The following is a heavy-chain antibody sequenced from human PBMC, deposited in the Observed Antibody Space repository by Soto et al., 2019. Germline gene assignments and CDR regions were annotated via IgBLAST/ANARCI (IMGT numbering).Heavy chain of an antibody. D-gene: IGHD2-21*02. J-gene: IGHJ4*02. CDR1: GFTFSSYA. V-gene: IGHV3-30-3*01. CDR2: ISYDGSNK. Sequence: PGGSLRLSCAASGFTFSSYAMHWVRQAPGKGLEWVAVISYDGSNKYYADSVKGRFTISRDNSKNTLYLQMNSLRAEDTAVYYCARGPPYCGGDCYPGYWGQGTLVTVSS. CDR3: ARGPPYCGGDCYPGY.